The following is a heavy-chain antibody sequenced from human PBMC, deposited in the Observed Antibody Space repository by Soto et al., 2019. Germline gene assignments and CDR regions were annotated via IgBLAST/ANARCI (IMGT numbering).Heavy chain of an antibody. CDR3: ARGKWLRSSFDY. J-gene: IGHJ4*02. D-gene: IGHD5-12*01. CDR2: INHSGST. Sequence: QVQLQQWGAGLLKPSETLSLTCAVYGGSFSGYYWSWIRQPPGKGLEWIGEINHSGSTNYNPSLKSRVTISVDTSKKQFSPKLSSVTAADTAVYYCARGKWLRSSFDYWGQGTLVTVSS. CDR1: GGSFSGYY. V-gene: IGHV4-34*01.